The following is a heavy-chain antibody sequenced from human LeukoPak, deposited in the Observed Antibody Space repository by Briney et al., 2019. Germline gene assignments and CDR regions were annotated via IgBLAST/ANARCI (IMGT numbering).Heavy chain of an antibody. CDR1: GYNFPHHF. CDR3: ARDNSMGDSAWWFDP. Sequence: ASVKVSCKASGYNFPHHFMPWVRPAPGQGLEWMGIINPSGDNTWYAQKFQGRVTMTRDMATSTDYMEVNSLRSEDTAVYYCARDNSMGDSAWWFDPWGQGTLVTVSS. D-gene: IGHD5-12*01. CDR2: INPSGDNT. V-gene: IGHV1-46*01. J-gene: IGHJ5*02.